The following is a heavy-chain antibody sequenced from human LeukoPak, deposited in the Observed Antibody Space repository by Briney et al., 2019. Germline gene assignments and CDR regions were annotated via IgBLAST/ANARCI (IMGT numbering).Heavy chain of an antibody. D-gene: IGHD6-19*01. CDR1: GFTFSSYA. CDR3: AKDRMSSGWYIYYD. V-gene: IGHV3-23*01. J-gene: IGHJ4*02. CDR2: ISGSGGST. Sequence: PGGSLRLSCAASGFTFSSYAMSWVRQAPGKGLEWVSAISGSGGSTYYADSVKGRFTISRDNSKSTLYLQMNSLRAEDAAVYYCAKDRMSSGWYIYYDWGQGTLVTVSS.